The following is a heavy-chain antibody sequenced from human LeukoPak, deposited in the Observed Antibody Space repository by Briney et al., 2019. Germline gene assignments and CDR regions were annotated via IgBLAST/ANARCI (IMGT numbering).Heavy chain of an antibody. V-gene: IGHV1-2*02. J-gene: IGHJ3*02. Sequence: ASVKVSCKASGYTFTGYYMHWVRQAPGQGLEWMGWISPNSGGTNYAQKFQGRVTMTRDTSISTAYMELSRLRSDDTAVYYCASYDILTGYLNDAFDIWGQGTMVTVSS. CDR3: ASYDILTGYLNDAFDI. CDR2: ISPNSGGT. D-gene: IGHD3-9*01. CDR1: GYTFTGYY.